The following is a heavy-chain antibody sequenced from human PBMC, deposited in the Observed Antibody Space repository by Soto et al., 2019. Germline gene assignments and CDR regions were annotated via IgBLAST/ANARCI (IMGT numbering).Heavy chain of an antibody. CDR2: VTTKTDGETT. J-gene: IGHJ5*02. CDR3: TTLGPS. V-gene: IGHV3-15*07. Sequence: EVRLVESGGGLVKPGGSLRLSCAASGFTFSDAWMDWVRQAPGKGLEWVGHVTTKTDGETTEYAAFVKGRFSISRDDCKYTLFLQMTSLETDETAMYYCTTLGPSWGQATLVTVSS. CDR1: GFTFSDAW.